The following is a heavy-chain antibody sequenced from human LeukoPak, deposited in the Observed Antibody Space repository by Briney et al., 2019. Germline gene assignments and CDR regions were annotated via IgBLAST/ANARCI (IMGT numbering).Heavy chain of an antibody. CDR1: GGSISSSNW. CDR3: ARFGSASAFDI. CDR2: IYHSGST. V-gene: IGHV4-4*02. Sequence: SGTLSLTCAVSGGSISSSNWWRWVRQPPGKGLEWIGEIYHSGSTNYNPSLKSRVTISVDKSKNQFSLKLSAVTDADTAVYYVARFGSASAFDIWGQGTMVTVSS. D-gene: IGHD2-15*01. J-gene: IGHJ3*02.